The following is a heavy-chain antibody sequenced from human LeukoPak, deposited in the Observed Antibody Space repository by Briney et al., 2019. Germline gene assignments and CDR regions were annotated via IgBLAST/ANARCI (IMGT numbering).Heavy chain of an antibody. D-gene: IGHD3-10*01. J-gene: IGHJ4*02. CDR2: INTNTGNP. Sequence: ASVKVSCKASGYTFTSYAMNWARQAPGQGLEWMGWINTNTGNPTYAQGFTGRFVFSLDTSVSTAYLQISSLKAEDTAVYYCARGSWGYYGSGSSHWGQGTLVTVSS. V-gene: IGHV7-4-1*02. CDR1: GYTFTSYA. CDR3: ARGSWGYYGSGSSH.